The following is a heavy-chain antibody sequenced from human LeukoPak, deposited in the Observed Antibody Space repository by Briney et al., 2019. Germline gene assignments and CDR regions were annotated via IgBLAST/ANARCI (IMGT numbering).Heavy chain of an antibody. Sequence: PSETLSLTCAVSGGSISSGGYSWSWIRQPPGKGLEWIGYIYHSGSTYYNPSLKSRVTISVDRSKNQFSLKLSSVTAADTAVYYCARESLGGLTAPGAFDIWGQGTMVTVSS. D-gene: IGHD3-9*01. CDR2: IYHSGST. CDR1: GGSISSGGYS. CDR3: ARESLGGLTAPGAFDI. J-gene: IGHJ3*02. V-gene: IGHV4-30-2*01.